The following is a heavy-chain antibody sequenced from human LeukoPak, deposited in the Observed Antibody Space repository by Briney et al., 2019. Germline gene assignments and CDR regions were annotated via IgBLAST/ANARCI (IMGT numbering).Heavy chain of an antibody. CDR2: IWYDGTHG. Sequence: GGSLRLSCAASGFPFSHYAMHWVRQAPGTGLEWVASIWYDGTHGNYVDSVKGRFTISRDNSKNTLYLQMNSLRVDDTAVYYCARPYYCSTTSCSYGLAYWGQGTLVTVSS. CDR1: GFPFSHYA. CDR3: ARPYYCSTTSCSYGLAY. D-gene: IGHD2-2*01. V-gene: IGHV3-30*02. J-gene: IGHJ4*02.